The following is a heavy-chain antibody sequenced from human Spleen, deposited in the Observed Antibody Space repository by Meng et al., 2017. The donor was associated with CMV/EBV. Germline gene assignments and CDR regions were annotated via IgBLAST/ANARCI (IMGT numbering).Heavy chain of an antibody. J-gene: IGHJ2*01. Sequence: LSLTCAASGFTFSSYEMTWVRQAPGKGLEWVSYISSSGSTIYYADSVKGRFTISRDNAKNSLYLQMNSLRAEDTAVYYCAREAYSSGRKNWYFDLWGRGTLVTVSS. D-gene: IGHD6-19*01. V-gene: IGHV3-48*03. CDR3: AREAYSSGRKNWYFDL. CDR2: ISSSGSTI. CDR1: GFTFSSYE.